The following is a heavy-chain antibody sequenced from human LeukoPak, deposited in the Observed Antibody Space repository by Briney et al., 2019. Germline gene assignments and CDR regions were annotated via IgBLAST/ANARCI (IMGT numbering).Heavy chain of an antibody. CDR1: GGSFSGYY. V-gene: IGHV4-34*11. CDR3: ARELELRS. J-gene: IGHJ5*02. CDR2: IYYSGST. D-gene: IGHD1-7*01. Sequence: PSETLSLTCAVYGGSFSGYYWSWIRQPPGKGLEWIGYIYYSGSTNYNPSLKSRVTISIDMSKNQFSLTLNSVTAADTAVYYCARELELRSWGQGTLVTVSP.